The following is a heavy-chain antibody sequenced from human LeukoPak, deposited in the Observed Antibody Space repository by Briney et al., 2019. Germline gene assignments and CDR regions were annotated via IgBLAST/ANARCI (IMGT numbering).Heavy chain of an antibody. J-gene: IGHJ4*02. CDR3: ARVPRIVVVPAAAPDY. Sequence: ASVKVSCKASGYTFTGYYMHWVRQAPGQGLEWMGWINPNSGGTNYAQKFQGRVTMTRDTSIGTAYMELSRLRSDDTAVYYCARVPRIVVVPAAAPDYWGQGTLVTVSS. V-gene: IGHV1-2*02. CDR1: GYTFTGYY. CDR2: INPNSGGT. D-gene: IGHD2-2*01.